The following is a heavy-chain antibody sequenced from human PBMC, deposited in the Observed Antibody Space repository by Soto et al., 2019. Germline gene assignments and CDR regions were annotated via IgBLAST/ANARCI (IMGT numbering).Heavy chain of an antibody. D-gene: IGHD5-12*01. V-gene: IGHV4-30-2*01. J-gene: IGHJ4*02. CDR3: AAGGGLPRYY. Sequence: QLQLQESGSGLVKPSQTLSLTCAVSGGSISSGGNSWSWIRQPPGKGLEWIGYMYHSGSTYYNPSLKSRVTISVDRSKNQFSLKLSSVTAADTAVYYCAAGGGLPRYYWGQGTLVTVSS. CDR2: MYHSGST. CDR1: GGSISSGGNS.